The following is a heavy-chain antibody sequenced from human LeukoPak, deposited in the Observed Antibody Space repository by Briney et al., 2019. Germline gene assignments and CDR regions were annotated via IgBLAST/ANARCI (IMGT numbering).Heavy chain of an antibody. CDR2: ISSSGSTI. J-gene: IGHJ5*02. Sequence: GGSLRLSCAASGFTFSDYYMSWIRQAPGKGLEWVSYISSSGSTIYYADSVKGRFTISRDNAKNSLYLQMNSLRAEDTAVYYCARERCYYDFWSGTRGGHWFDPWGQGTLVTVSS. CDR1: GFTFSDYY. CDR3: ARERCYYDFWSGTRGGHWFDP. V-gene: IGHV3-11*04. D-gene: IGHD3-3*01.